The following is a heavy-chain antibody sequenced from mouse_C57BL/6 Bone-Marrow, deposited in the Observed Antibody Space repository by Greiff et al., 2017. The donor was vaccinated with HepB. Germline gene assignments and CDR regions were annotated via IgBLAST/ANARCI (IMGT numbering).Heavy chain of an antibody. Sequence: EVKLMESGAELVRPGASVKLSCTASGFNIKDDYMHWVKQRPEQGLEWTGWIDPENGDTEYASKFQGTATITADTSSNTAYLQLSSLTSEDTAVYYCTTLQLTPEFAYWGQGTLVTVSA. CDR2: IDPENGDT. J-gene: IGHJ3*01. V-gene: IGHV14-4*01. CDR1: GFNIKDDY. CDR3: TTLQLTPEFAY. D-gene: IGHD3-2*02.